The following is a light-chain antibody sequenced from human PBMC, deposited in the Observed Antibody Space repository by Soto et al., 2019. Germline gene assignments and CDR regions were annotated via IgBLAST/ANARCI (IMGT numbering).Light chain of an antibody. J-gene: IGKJ4*01. CDR3: QQHHKWPLT. CDR2: AAT. Sequence: EIVMTQSPATLSVAPGEGATLSCTASESINNNLAWYQQKPGQAPRPLIYAATTRATGFPARFSGSGSGTEFPLTISSLQSEDFAVYYCQQHHKWPLTFGGGTKVDIK. CDR1: ESINNN. V-gene: IGKV3-15*01.